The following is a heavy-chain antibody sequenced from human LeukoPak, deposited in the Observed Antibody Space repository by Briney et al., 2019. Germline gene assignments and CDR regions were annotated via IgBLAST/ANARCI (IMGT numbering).Heavy chain of an antibody. J-gene: IGHJ4*02. V-gene: IGHV1-24*01. CDR3: ATYGVGGWFFDY. Sequence: ASVKVSCKVSGYTLTELSMHWVRQAPGKGLEWMGGFDPEDGETIYAQKFQGRVTMTEDTSTDTAYMELSSLRSEDTAVYYCATYGVGGWFFDYWGQGTLVTVSS. CDR2: FDPEDGET. D-gene: IGHD6-19*01. CDR1: GYTLTELS.